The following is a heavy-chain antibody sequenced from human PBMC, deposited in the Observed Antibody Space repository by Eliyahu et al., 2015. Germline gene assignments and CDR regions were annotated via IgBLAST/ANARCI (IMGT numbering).Heavy chain of an antibody. J-gene: IGHJ4*02. CDR3: TTTRYYYDSSGYRRLDY. Sequence: EVQLVESGGGLVKPGGSLRLSCAASGFTXSNAWMSWVRQAPGKGLEWVGRIKSKTDGGTTDYAAPVKGRFTISRDDSKNTLYLQMNSLKTEDTAVYYCTTTRYYYDSSGYRRLDYWGQGTLVTVSS. CDR2: IKSKTDGGTT. V-gene: IGHV3-15*01. D-gene: IGHD3-22*01. CDR1: GFTXSNAW.